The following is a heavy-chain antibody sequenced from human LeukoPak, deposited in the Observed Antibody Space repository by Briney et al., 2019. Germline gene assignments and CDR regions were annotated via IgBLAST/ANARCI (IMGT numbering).Heavy chain of an antibody. D-gene: IGHD6-13*01. CDR1: GGSISSYY. CDR3: ARLLMQQPYYFHY. Sequence: SETLSLTCTVSGGSISSYYWSWIRQPPGKGLEWIGYIYYTGSTNYNPSLKSRVTISVATSKNQFSLKLGSVTAADTAVYYCARLLMQQPYYFHYWGQGTLVSVSS. V-gene: IGHV4-59*08. CDR2: IYYTGST. J-gene: IGHJ4*02.